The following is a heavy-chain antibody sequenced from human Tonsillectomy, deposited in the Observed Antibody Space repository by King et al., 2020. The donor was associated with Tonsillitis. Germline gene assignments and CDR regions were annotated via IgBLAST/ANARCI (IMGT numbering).Heavy chain of an antibody. V-gene: IGHV4-31*03. CDR2: IYYSGST. CDR1: GGSISSCGYY. D-gene: IGHD4-17*01. CDR3: ARDQAPTDYYYYYMAV. J-gene: IGHJ6*03. Sequence: QLQESGPGLVKPSQTLSLTCTVSGGSISSCGYYWSWSRQHPGKGLDWVGYIYYSGSTYYNPSLKRRVTISVDTSKNQFSLKLSSVTAADTAVYYCARDQAPTDYYYYYMAVWGKGTTVTVSS.